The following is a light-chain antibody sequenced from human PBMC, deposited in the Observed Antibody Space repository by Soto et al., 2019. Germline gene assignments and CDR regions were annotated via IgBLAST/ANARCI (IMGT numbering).Light chain of an antibody. J-gene: IGKJ5*01. CDR3: QQRSNWPPIT. CDR1: QTISNT. Sequence: VMTQSPSTLSVSPGDKVSLSCRANQTISNTLAWYQQKPGQAPRLLIYAASTRATGVSARFSGSGSGTDFTLTISSLEAEDFAVYYCQQRSNWPPITFGQGTRLEIK. CDR2: AAS. V-gene: IGKV3-11*01.